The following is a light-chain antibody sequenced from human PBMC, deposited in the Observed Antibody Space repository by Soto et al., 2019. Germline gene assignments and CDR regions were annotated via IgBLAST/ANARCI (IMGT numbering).Light chain of an antibody. J-gene: IGKJ1*01. CDR1: ESVLYSSNNKNY. Sequence: DIVMTQSPDSLAVFLGERATINCKSSESVLYSSNNKNYLAWYQQKPGQPPKLLIYWASTRESGVPDRFSGSGSGTDFTLTISSLQAEDVAFYYCQQYYSTPRTFGQGTKVEIK. CDR2: WAS. V-gene: IGKV4-1*01. CDR3: QQYYSTPRT.